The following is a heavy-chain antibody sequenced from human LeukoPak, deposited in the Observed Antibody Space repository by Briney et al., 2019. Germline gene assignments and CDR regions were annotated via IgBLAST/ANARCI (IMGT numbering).Heavy chain of an antibody. D-gene: IGHD5-18*01. CDR1: GFTFTSSA. CDR2: IVVGSGNT. CDR3: AAADTAMDPGAFDI. V-gene: IGHV1-58*02. J-gene: IGHJ3*02. Sequence: ASVKVSCKASGFTFTSSAMQWVRQARGQRLEWIGWIVVGSGNTNYAQKFQERVTITRDMSTSTAYMELSSLRSEDTAVYYCAAADTAMDPGAFDIWGQGTMVTVSS.